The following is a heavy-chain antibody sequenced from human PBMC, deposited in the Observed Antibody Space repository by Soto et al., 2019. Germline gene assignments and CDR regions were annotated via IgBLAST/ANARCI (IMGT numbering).Heavy chain of an antibody. Sequence: QVQLVESGGGVVQPGRSLRLSCAASGFTFSSYGMHWVRQAPGKGLEWVAVISYDGSNKYYADSVKGRFTISRDNSKNALYLQMNSLRAEDTAVYYCAKDQVVQTYYFDYWGQGTLVTVSS. CDR2: ISYDGSNK. J-gene: IGHJ4*02. CDR1: GFTFSSYG. D-gene: IGHD2-21*01. V-gene: IGHV3-30*18. CDR3: AKDQVVQTYYFDY.